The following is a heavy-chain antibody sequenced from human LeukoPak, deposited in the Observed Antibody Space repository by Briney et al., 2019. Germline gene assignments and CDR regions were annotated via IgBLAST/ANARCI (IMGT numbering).Heavy chain of an antibody. D-gene: IGHD2-15*01. CDR3: TTEELGYCSGGSCYSHYYYYYYMDV. J-gene: IGHJ6*03. CDR2: IKSKTDGGTT. CDR1: GFTFSNAW. V-gene: IGHV3-15*01. Sequence: PGGSLRLSCAASGFTFSNAWMSWVRQAPGKGLEWVGRIKSKTDGGTTDYAAPVKGRFTISRDDSKNTLYLQMNSLKTEDTAVYYCTTEELGYCSGGSCYSHYYYYYYMDVWGKGTTVTVSS.